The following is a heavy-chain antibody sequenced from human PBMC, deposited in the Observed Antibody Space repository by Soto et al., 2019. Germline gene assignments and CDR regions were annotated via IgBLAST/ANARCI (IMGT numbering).Heavy chain of an antibody. CDR3: AKDVKYYYGSGSSFDY. V-gene: IGHV3-23*01. D-gene: IGHD3-10*01. J-gene: IGHJ4*02. CDR1: GFTFSSYA. CDR2: VSGSGGSP. Sequence: GGSLRLSCAASGFTFSSYAMTWVRQAPGKGLEWVSGVSGSGGSPFYADSVKGRFTISRDNSRNTLYLQMNSLRAEDTAVYYCAKDVKYYYGSGSSFDYWGQGTLVTVSS.